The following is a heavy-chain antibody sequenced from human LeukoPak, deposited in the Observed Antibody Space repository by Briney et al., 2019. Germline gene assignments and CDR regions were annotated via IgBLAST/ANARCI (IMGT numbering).Heavy chain of an antibody. J-gene: IGHJ4*02. Sequence: SETLSLTCGVSGGSISSTNWYSWVRQPPGQGLQWIGEISLSGLTNYNPSLKSRVTMSLDKSKNLLSLTLTSVTAADTAVYYCSRESGAFSPFGYWGQGTLVTVTS. D-gene: IGHD1-26*01. CDR3: SRESGAFSPFGY. CDR2: ISLSGLT. CDR1: GGSISSTNW. V-gene: IGHV4-4*02.